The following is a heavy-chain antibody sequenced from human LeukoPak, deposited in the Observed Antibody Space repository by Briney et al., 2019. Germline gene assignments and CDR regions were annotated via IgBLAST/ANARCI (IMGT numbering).Heavy chain of an antibody. J-gene: IGHJ3*02. CDR2: ISWNSGSI. V-gene: IGHV3-9*01. Sequence: PGGSLRLSWAASGFTFDDYAMHWVRQPPGKGLEWVSCISWNSGSIGYADSVKGRFTISRDNAKNSLYLQMNSLRAEDTALYYCAKDSRPGIAAADAFDIWGQGTMVTVSS. CDR1: GFTFDDYA. CDR3: AKDSRPGIAAADAFDI. D-gene: IGHD6-13*01.